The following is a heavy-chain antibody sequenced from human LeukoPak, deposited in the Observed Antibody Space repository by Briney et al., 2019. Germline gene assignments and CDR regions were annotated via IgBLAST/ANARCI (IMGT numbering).Heavy chain of an antibody. CDR1: GFAFSSYW. CDR2: IKQDGSEK. Sequence: GGSLRLSCAASGFAFSSYWMSWVRQAPGKGLEWVANIKQDGSEKYYVDSVKGRFTISRDNAKNSLYLQMNSLRAEDAAVYYCARDLTKYKSGPKYYFDYWGQGTLVTVSS. D-gene: IGHD3-3*01. J-gene: IGHJ4*02. CDR3: ARDLTKYKSGPKYYFDY. V-gene: IGHV3-7*01.